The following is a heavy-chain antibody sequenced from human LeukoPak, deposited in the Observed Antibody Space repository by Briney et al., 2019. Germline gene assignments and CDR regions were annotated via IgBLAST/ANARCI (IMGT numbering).Heavy chain of an antibody. D-gene: IGHD2-2*01. CDR1: GDTFSSYA. J-gene: IGHJ3*02. CDR3: ARGYLYCSSTSCNWGQAFDI. Sequence: GASVKVSCKASGDTFSSYAISWVRQAPGQGLEWMGGIIPIFGTANYAQKFQGRVTITADESTSTAYMELSSLRSEDTAVYYCARGYLYCSSTSCNWGQAFDIWGQGTMVTVSS. V-gene: IGHV1-69*13. CDR2: IIPIFGTA.